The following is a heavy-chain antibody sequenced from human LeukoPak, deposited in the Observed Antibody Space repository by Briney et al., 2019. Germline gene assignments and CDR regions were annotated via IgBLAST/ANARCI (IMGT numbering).Heavy chain of an antibody. CDR3: ARDQYDTWSRRGNFDS. D-gene: IGHD3-3*01. J-gene: IGHJ4*02. Sequence: GGSLRLSCVASGFTFGKYWMSWVRQAPGKGLEWVANIKLDGSEKNYVDSVKGRFTISRANTKNSLYLQMNSLRVEDTAVFYCARDQYDTWSRRGNFDSWGQGTLVIVSS. V-gene: IGHV3-7*03. CDR1: GFTFGKYW. CDR2: IKLDGSEK.